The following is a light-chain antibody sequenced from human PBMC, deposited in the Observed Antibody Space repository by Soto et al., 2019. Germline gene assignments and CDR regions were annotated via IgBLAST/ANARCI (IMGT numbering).Light chain of an antibody. J-gene: IGLJ2*01. Sequence: QSVLTQPLSASGSPGQSVTISCTGTSSDVGGYNYVSWYQQHPGKAPKLMISEVSKRPSGVPDRFSGSKSGNTASLTVSGLQAEDEADYYCSSFAGNNNLVFGGGTKLTV. CDR3: SSFAGNNNLV. CDR2: EVS. V-gene: IGLV2-8*01. CDR1: SSDVGGYNY.